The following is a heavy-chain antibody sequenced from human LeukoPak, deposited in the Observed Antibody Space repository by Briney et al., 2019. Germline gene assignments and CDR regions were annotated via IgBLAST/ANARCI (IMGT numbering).Heavy chain of an antibody. D-gene: IGHD3-3*01. CDR3: ARGAITIFGVVYYYGLDV. V-gene: IGHV3-23*01. CDR1: GFTFSSYA. Sequence: PGGSLRLSCAASGFTFSSYAMSWVRQAPGKGLEWVSAISGSGGSTYYADSVKGRFTISRDNSKNTLYLQMNSLRAEDTAVYYCARGAITIFGVVYYYGLDVWGQGTTVTVSS. J-gene: IGHJ6*02. CDR2: ISGSGGST.